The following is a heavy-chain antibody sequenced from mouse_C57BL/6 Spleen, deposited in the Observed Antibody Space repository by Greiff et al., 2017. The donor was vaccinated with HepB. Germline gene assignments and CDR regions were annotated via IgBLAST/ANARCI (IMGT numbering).Heavy chain of an antibody. Sequence: VQLQESGAELARPGASVKLSCKASGYTFTSYGISWVKQRTGQGLEWIGEIYPRSGNTYYNEKFKGKATLTADKSSSTAYMELRSLTSEDSAVYFCARWGTTVVATKGGYAMDYWGQGTSVTVSS. J-gene: IGHJ4*01. D-gene: IGHD1-1*01. CDR1: GYTFTSYG. CDR3: ARWGTTVVATKGGYAMDY. V-gene: IGHV1-81*01. CDR2: IYPRSGNT.